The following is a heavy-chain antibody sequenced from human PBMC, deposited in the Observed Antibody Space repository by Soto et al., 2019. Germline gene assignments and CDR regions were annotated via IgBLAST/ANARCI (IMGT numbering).Heavy chain of an antibody. Sequence: QVQLVESGGGVVQPGRSLRLSCAASGFTFSSYAMDWVRQAPGKGLEWVAVISYDGSNKYYADSVKGRFTISRDNSKNTLYLQMNSLRAEDTAVYYCARGRSYYYYGMDVWGQGTTVTVSS. V-gene: IGHV3-30-3*01. J-gene: IGHJ6*02. CDR1: GFTFSSYA. CDR2: ISYDGSNK. CDR3: ARGRSYYYYGMDV.